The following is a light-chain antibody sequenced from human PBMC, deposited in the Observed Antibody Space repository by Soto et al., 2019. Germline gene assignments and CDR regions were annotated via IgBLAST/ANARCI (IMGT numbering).Light chain of an antibody. CDR1: SSDIGGNS. J-gene: IGLJ1*01. CDR3: GSWDSSLSDYV. CDR2: DDN. V-gene: IGLV1-51*01. Sequence: QSVLTQPPSVSAAPGQKVTISCSGSSSDIGGNSVSWYQQLPGTAPKLLIYDDNKRPSGIPDRFSGSKSGTSATLGITGFQTGDEADYYCGSWDSSLSDYVFGNGTKVTVL.